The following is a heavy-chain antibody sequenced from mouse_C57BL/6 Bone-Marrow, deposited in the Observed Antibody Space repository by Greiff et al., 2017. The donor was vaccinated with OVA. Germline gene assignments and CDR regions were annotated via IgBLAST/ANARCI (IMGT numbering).Heavy chain of an antibody. V-gene: IGHV1-55*01. D-gene: IGHD1-1*01. Sequence: VQLQQPGAELVKPGASVKMSCKASGYTFTSYWITWVKQRPGQGLEWIGDIYPGSGSTNYNEKFKSKATLTVDTSSSTAYMQLSSLTSEDSAVYYCAREIYYYVSSSLFDYWCQGTTLTVSS. CDR2: IYPGSGST. CDR3: AREIYYYVSSSLFDY. CDR1: GYTFTSYW. J-gene: IGHJ2*01.